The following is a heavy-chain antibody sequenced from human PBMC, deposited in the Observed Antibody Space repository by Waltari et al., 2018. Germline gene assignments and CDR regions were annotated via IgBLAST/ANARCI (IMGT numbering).Heavy chain of an antibody. CDR3: VRGKADYSGYFDN. CDR2: SFPILAIA. Sequence: QVQLVQSGAEVKKPGSSAKVYCKASGGTFSNYAISWVRQAPGQGLEWMGRSFPILAIANYAQKFQGRVTITADESSSTANMELSSLRSDDTAIYYCVRGKADYSGYFDNWGQGTLVTVSS. CDR1: GGTFSNYA. V-gene: IGHV1-69*04. D-gene: IGHD1-26*01. J-gene: IGHJ4*02.